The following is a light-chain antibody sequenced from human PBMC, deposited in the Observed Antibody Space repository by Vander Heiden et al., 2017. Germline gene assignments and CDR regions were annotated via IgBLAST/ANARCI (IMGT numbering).Light chain of an antibody. J-gene: IGLJ2*01. Sequence: SSELTQDPAVSVALGQTVRITCQGDSLRSYYASWYQQKPGQAPVLVIYGKNNRPSGIPDRFSGFSSGITASLTITGAQAEDEADYYCNSRDSSGNHLKVFGGGTKLTVL. CDR3: NSRDSSGNHLKV. V-gene: IGLV3-19*01. CDR2: GKN. CDR1: SLRSYY.